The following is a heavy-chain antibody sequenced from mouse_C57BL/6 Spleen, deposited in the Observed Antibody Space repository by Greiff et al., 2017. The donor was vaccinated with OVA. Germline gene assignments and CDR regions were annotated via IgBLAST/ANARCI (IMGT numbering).Heavy chain of an antibody. V-gene: IGHV1-52*01. J-gene: IGHJ4*01. CDR3: ARWGGRNYAMDY. Sequence: QVQLQQPGAELVRPGSSVKLSCKASGYTFTSYWMHWVKQRPIQGLEWIGNIDPSDSETHYNQKFKDKATLTVDKSSSTAYMQLSSLTSEDSAVYYCARWGGRNYAMDYWGQGTSVTVSS. CDR2: IDPSDSET. CDR1: GYTFTSYW. D-gene: IGHD3-3*01.